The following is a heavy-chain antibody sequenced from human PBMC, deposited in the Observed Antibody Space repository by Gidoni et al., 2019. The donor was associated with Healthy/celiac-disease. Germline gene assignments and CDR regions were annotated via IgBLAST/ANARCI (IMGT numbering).Heavy chain of an antibody. Sequence: QVQLHESGPGLVKPSQPLSPSCPAPGGSRSSGAYYWSCIRQPPGKGLEWIGYIYYSGSTYYNPSLKSRVTISVDTSKNQFSLKLSSVTAADTAVYYCARVRSIAVGGSTNYFDYWGQGTLVTVSS. D-gene: IGHD6-19*01. CDR3: ARVRSIAVGGSTNYFDY. J-gene: IGHJ4*02. CDR2: IYYSGST. CDR1: GGSRSSGAYY. V-gene: IGHV4-30-4*01.